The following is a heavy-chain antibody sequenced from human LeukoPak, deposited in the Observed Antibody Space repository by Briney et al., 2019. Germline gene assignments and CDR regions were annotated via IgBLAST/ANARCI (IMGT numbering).Heavy chain of an antibody. Sequence: GGSLRLSCAASGFTFSSYSMNWVRQAPGKGLEWVSSISSSSSYIYYADSVKGRFTISRDNAKNSLYLQMDSLRAEDTAIYYCATYRQVLLPFESWGQGTLVTVSS. D-gene: IGHD2-8*02. J-gene: IGHJ4*02. CDR2: ISSSSSYI. V-gene: IGHV3-21*04. CDR1: GFTFSSYS. CDR3: ATYRQVLLPFES.